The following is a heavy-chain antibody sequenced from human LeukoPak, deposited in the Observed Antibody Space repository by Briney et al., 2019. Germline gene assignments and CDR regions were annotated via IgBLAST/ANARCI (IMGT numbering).Heavy chain of an antibody. Sequence: GTSLRLSCAASGFTFSSYAMHWVRQAPGKGLEWVAVISYDGSNKYYADSVKGRFTISRDNSKNTLYLQMNSLRGDDTAVYFCARGGNTYLSGKTKIFEDWGQGTLVTVSS. CDR3: ARGGNTYLSGKTKIFED. CDR2: ISYDGSNK. D-gene: IGHD1-14*01. V-gene: IGHV3-30*04. J-gene: IGHJ4*02. CDR1: GFTFSSYA.